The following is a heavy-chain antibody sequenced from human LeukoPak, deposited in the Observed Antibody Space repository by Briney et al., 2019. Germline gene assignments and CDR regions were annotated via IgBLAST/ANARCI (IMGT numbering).Heavy chain of an antibody. CDR1: GFTFSSYA. J-gene: IGHJ4*02. Sequence: SGGSLRLSCAASGFTFSSYAMSWVRQAPGKGLEWVSAISGSGGSTYYADSVKGRFTISRDNSKNTLYLQMNSLRAEDTAVYYCAKVPHESGWYGDFDYWGQGTLVTVSS. CDR3: AKVPHESGWYGDFDY. D-gene: IGHD6-19*01. V-gene: IGHV3-23*01. CDR2: ISGSGGST.